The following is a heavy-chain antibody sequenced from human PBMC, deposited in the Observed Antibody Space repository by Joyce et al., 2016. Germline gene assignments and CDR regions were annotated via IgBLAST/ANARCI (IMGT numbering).Heavy chain of an antibody. CDR2: INPDDSDT. J-gene: IGHJ4*02. D-gene: IGHD6-19*01. CDR3: SRRSMEVAAWFFDH. CDR1: GYSFSKYW. Sequence: EVQLVQSGAEVKKPGESLKISCTGSGYSFSKYWIAWVRQMPGKGLEGMGSINPDDSDTSYSPSFQGQVTFSVDKSVTTAYLQWSGLKASDTAIYFCSRRSMEVAAWFFDHWGQGTLVIVSS. V-gene: IGHV5-51*01.